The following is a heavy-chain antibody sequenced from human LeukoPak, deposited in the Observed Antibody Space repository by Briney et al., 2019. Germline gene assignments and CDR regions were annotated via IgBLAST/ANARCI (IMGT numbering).Heavy chain of an antibody. CDR3: ARAPRGADNWFDP. Sequence: GGSPRLSCAHSGFTFSSSSTNCVRAALGKGLEWGSFIRSSGGIIHYPDPVKGRFTTPRDNAKTSLYLQMAGLRDEATAVYSCARAPRGADNWFDPWGPGTPVTVSS. D-gene: IGHD3-10*01. CDR1: GFTFSSSS. CDR2: IRSSGGII. V-gene: IGHV3-48*02. J-gene: IGHJ5*02.